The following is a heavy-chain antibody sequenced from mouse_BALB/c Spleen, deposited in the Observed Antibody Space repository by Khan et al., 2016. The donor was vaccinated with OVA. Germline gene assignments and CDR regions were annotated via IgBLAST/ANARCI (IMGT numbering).Heavy chain of an antibody. J-gene: IGHJ2*01. V-gene: IGHV1S132*01. CDR2: IYPGTDNT. Sequence: QVQLQQSGAELVRPGASVKLSCKTSGYIFTSYWIHWVKQRSGQGLEWIARIYPGTDNTYYNEKFKDKATLTADKSSSTAYMQLSSLKSEDSDVYVCAREEALYHFDHWGQGTTVTVSS. CDR1: GYIFTSYW. CDR3: AREEALYHFDH. D-gene: IGHD3-2*02.